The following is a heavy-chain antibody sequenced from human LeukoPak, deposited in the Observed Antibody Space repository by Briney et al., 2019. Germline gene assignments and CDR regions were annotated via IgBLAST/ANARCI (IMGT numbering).Heavy chain of an antibody. J-gene: IGHJ3*02. D-gene: IGHD4-23*01. V-gene: IGHV3-11*04. CDR2: ISSSGSTI. CDR3: AREVYVDDYGGNSYDDAFDI. CDR1: GFTFSDYY. Sequence: GGSLRLSCAASGFTFSDYYMSWVRQAPGKGLEWVSYISSSGSTIYYADSVKGRFTISRDNAKNSLYLQMNSLRAEDTAVYYCAREVYVDDYGGNSYDDAFDIWGQGTMVTVSS.